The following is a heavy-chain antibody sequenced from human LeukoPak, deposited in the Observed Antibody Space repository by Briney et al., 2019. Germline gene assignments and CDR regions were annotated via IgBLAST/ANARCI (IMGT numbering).Heavy chain of an antibody. D-gene: IGHD3-22*01. CDR1: GFTFSGYG. V-gene: IGHV3-30*18. CDR3: AKDLKRDYYDSSGPYGMDV. J-gene: IGHJ6*02. Sequence: GGSLRLSCAASGFTFSGYGMHWVRQAPGKGLEWVAVISYDGSNKYYADSVKGRFTISRDNSKNTLYLQMNSLRAEDTAVYYCAKDLKRDYYDSSGPYGMDVWGQGTTVTVSS. CDR2: ISYDGSNK.